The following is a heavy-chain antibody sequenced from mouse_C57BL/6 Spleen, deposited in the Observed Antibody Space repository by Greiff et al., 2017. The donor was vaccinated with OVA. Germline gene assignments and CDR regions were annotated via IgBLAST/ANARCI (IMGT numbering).Heavy chain of an antibody. J-gene: IGHJ2*01. CDR3: AIEGINYGNHPDD. Sequence: VQLQQPGAELVKPGASVKVSCKASGYTFTSYWMHWVKQRPGQGLEWIGSIHPSDSDTNYNQKFKGKATLTVDKSSSTAYMQLSSLTSEDSAVEEGAIEGINYGNHPDDWGQGTTLTVSS. D-gene: IGHD2-1*01. CDR1: GYTFTSYW. CDR2: IHPSDSDT. V-gene: IGHV1-74*01.